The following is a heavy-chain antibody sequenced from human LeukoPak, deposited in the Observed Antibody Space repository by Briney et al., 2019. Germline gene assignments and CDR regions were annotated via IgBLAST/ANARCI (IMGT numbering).Heavy chain of an antibody. CDR2: ISTTGNTI. CDR1: GFTVSSNY. V-gene: IGHV3-11*01. D-gene: IGHD1-26*01. J-gene: IGHJ5*02. Sequence: GGSLRLSCAASGFTVSSNYMSWVRQAPGKGLEWISYISTTGNTIYYADSVKGRFAISRDNTKSSLYLQMSSLRVEDTAIYYCARLVSNWFDPWGQGTLVTVSS. CDR3: ARLVSNWFDP.